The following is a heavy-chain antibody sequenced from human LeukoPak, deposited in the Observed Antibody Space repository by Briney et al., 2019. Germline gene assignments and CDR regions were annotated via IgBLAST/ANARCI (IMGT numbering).Heavy chain of an antibody. CDR1: GFTFSDYS. Sequence: GESLRLSCAASGFTFSDYSMNWVRQAPGKGLEWVSSISSSSSYIFYADSVRGRFSISRDNAKNSLYLQMNSLRAEDTAVYYCAKGLEYYFDYWGQGTLVTVSS. CDR3: AKGLEYYFDY. V-gene: IGHV3-21*01. CDR2: ISSSSSYI. J-gene: IGHJ4*02. D-gene: IGHD5-12*01.